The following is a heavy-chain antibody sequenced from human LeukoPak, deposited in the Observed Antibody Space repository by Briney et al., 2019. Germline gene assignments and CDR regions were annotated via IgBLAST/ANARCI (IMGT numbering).Heavy chain of an antibody. CDR2: IYPGDSDT. V-gene: IGHV5-51*01. D-gene: IGHD3-22*01. CDR3: ARHRDDSSGYYLDAFDI. Sequence: GESLKISCKGSGYSFTSYWIGRVRPMPGKGLEWMVSIYPGDSDTRYIPSFQGQVTISADKSISTAYLQWRSLKASDTAMYYCARHRDDSSGYYLDAFDIWGQGTMVTVSS. J-gene: IGHJ3*02. CDR1: GYSFTSYW.